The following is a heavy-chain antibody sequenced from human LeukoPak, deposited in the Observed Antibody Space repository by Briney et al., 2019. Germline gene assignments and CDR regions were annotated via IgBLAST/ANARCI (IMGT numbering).Heavy chain of an antibody. CDR2: IHYSGSI. D-gene: IGHD6-13*01. Sequence: SETLSLTCTVSGGSINNVPYYWGWIRQPPGKGLEWIGSIHYSGSIHYNPSLKSRVTMSVDTSKNQFSLKLSSVTAADTAVYYCARSVFYSSSWYDYWGQGTLVTVSS. V-gene: IGHV4-39*07. J-gene: IGHJ4*02. CDR1: GGSINNVPYY. CDR3: ARSVFYSSSWYDY.